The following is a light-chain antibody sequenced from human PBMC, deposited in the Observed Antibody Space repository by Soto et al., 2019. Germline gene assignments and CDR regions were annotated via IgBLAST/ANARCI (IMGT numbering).Light chain of an antibody. CDR2: EAS. CDR3: QQRNNWPRIT. Sequence: EIVLTQSPATLSLSPGERATLSCRASQSVRNYLAWYQHKPGQAPRLLIYEASNRAAGIPARFSGSGSGTDFTLTISSLESEDFAVYYCQQRNNWPRITFGQGTRLEIK. J-gene: IGKJ5*01. V-gene: IGKV3-11*01. CDR1: QSVRNY.